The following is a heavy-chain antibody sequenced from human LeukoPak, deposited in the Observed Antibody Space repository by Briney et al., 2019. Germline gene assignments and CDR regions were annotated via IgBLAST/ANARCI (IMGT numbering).Heavy chain of an antibody. Sequence: GGSLRLSWAASGFTFSSYAMHWVRQAPGKGLEWVAVISYDGSNKYYADSVKGRSTISRDNSKNTLYLQMNSLRAEDTAVYYCARDQKTTMVREIDYWGQGTLVTVSS. CDR2: ISYDGSNK. J-gene: IGHJ4*02. V-gene: IGHV3-30*04. CDR3: ARDQKTTMVREIDY. D-gene: IGHD3-10*01. CDR1: GFTFSSYA.